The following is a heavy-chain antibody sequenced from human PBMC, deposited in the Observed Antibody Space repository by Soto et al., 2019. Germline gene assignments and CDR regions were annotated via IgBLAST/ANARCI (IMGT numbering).Heavy chain of an antibody. CDR2: ISSSSSYI. CDR1: GFTFSSYS. V-gene: IGHV3-21*01. CDR3: ARDIVEGPASGAFDI. Sequence: GGSLRLSCAASGFTFSSYSMNWVRQAPGKGLEWVSSISSSSSYIYYADSVKGRFTISSDNAKNSLYLQMNSLRAEDTAVYYCARDIVEGPASGAFDIWGQGTMVTVSS. J-gene: IGHJ3*02. D-gene: IGHD3-16*02.